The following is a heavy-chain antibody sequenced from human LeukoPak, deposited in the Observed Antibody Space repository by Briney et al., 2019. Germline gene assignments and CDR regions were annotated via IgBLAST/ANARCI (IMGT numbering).Heavy chain of an antibody. D-gene: IGHD3-22*01. CDR1: GFTFSNAW. Sequence: GGSLRLSCAASGFTFSNAWMSWVRQAPGKGLEWVGRIKSKTDGGTTDYAAPVKGRFTISRDDSKNTLYLQMNSLKTEDTAVYYCTTDRYYDSSGYPSDYWGQGTLVTVSS. V-gene: IGHV3-15*01. CDR3: TTDRYYDSSGYPSDY. CDR2: IKSKTDGGTT. J-gene: IGHJ4*02.